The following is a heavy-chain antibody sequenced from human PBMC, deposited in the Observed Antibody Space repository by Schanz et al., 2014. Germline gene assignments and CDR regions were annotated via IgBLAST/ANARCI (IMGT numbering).Heavy chain of an antibody. Sequence: QVQLQESGPGLVKPSETLSLTCTVSGDSISSSYWSWIRQPPGKGLEWIGSIYHSGSTYNNPSLKSRVTMPVDASKTQFSRKLYSVTAADTALYYCARHMGRLSSSRGNYFDYWGQGTLVTVSS. CDR3: ARHMGRLSSSRGNYFDY. CDR1: GDSISSSY. CDR2: IYHSGST. D-gene: IGHD6-13*01. J-gene: IGHJ4*02. V-gene: IGHV4-59*04.